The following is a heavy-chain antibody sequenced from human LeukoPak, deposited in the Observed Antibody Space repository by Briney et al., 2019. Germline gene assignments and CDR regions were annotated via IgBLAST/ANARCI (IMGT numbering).Heavy chain of an antibody. CDR3: AKVPEVVVVAATPGTDAFDI. V-gene: IGHV3-30*02. Sequence: GGSLRLSCAASGFTFSSYGMHWVRQAPGKGLEWVAFIRYDGSNKYYADSVKGRFTISRDNSKNTLYLQMNSLRAEDTAVYYCAKVPEVVVVAATPGTDAFDIWGQGTMVTVSS. CDR2: IRYDGSNK. J-gene: IGHJ3*02. D-gene: IGHD2-15*01. CDR1: GFTFSSYG.